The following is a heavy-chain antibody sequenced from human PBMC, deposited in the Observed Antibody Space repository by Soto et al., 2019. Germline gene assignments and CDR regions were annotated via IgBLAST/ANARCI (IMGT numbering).Heavy chain of an antibody. V-gene: IGHV1-69*13. D-gene: IGHD3-10*01. CDR2: IIPIFGTA. J-gene: IGHJ6*02. CDR1: GGTFSSYA. CDR3: ASQRHQYFYGSGSPSYYYYYGMDV. Sequence: SVKVSCKASGGTFSSYAISWVRQAPGQGLEWMGGIIPIFGTANYAQKFQGRVTITADESTSTAYMELNSLRSEDTAVYYCASQRHQYFYGSGSPSYYYYYGMDVWGQGTTVTVSS.